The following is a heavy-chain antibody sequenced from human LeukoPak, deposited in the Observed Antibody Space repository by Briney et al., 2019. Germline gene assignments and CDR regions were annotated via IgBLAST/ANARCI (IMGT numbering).Heavy chain of an antibody. V-gene: IGHV1-2*02. J-gene: IGHJ4*02. Sequence: ASTTVSYKSSGFTSTDYYIHWVRQAPGQGLAWMGYIGPHSSATSSPQEFQGRVTMTRDTSMSTAYMELTRLTSDDTAVYYCAREGNGLLSKDFDYWGQGTLVTVSS. CDR1: GFTSTDYY. CDR2: IGPHSSAT. CDR3: AREGNGLLSKDFDY. D-gene: IGHD2/OR15-2a*01.